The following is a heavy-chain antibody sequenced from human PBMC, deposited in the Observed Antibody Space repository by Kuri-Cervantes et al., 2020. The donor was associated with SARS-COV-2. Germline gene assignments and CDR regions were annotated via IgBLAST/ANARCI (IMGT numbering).Heavy chain of an antibody. D-gene: IGHD4-17*01. CDR1: GFTFSSYA. V-gene: IGHV3-23*01. CDR2: ISGSGGST. Sequence: GGSLRLSCAASGFTFSSYAMSWVRQAPGKGLEWVSAISGSGGSTYYADSVKGRFTLSRDNAKNTLYLQMNSLRAEDTAVYYCARPSGSRYGDYFDYWGQGTLVNVSS. CDR3: ARPSGSRYGDYFDY. J-gene: IGHJ4*02.